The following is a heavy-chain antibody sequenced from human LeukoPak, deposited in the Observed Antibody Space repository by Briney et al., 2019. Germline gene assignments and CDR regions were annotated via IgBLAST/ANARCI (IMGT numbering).Heavy chain of an antibody. J-gene: IGHJ3*02. CDR2: INPSGGST. CDR3: AKAYGDYSAFDI. CDR1: GYTFTSYY. D-gene: IGHD4-17*01. V-gene: IGHV1-46*01. Sequence: VASVKVSCKASGYTFTSYYMHWVRQAPGQGLEWMGIINPSGGSTSYAQKFQGRVTMTRDTSTSTVYMGLSSLRSEDTAVYYCAKAYGDYSAFDIWGQGTMVTVSS.